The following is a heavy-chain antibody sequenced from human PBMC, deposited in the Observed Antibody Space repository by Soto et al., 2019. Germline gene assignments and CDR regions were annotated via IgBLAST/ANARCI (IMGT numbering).Heavy chain of an antibody. V-gene: IGHV4-30-2*01. J-gene: IGHJ4*02. Sequence: SETLSLTCAVSGGSISSGGYSWSWIRQPPGKGLEWIGYIYHSGSTNYNPSLKSRVTISVDKSKNQFSLKLSSVTAADTAVYYCARDPFRIVGATSNFDYWGQGTLVTVSS. CDR3: ARDPFRIVGATSNFDY. CDR1: GGSISSGGYS. D-gene: IGHD1-26*01. CDR2: IYHSGST.